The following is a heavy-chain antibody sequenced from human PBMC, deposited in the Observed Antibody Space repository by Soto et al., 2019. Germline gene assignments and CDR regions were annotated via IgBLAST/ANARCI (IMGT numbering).Heavy chain of an antibody. J-gene: IGHJ4*02. CDR1: GGSISSSSYY. CDR3: ARSPGGDYVDY. D-gene: IGHD4-17*01. Sequence: SVTLSLTCTVSGGSISSSSYYWGWIRQPPGKGLEWIGSIYYSGSTYYNPSLKSRVTISVDTSKNQFSLKLSSVTAADTAVYYCARSPGGDYVDYWGQGTLVTVSS. V-gene: IGHV4-39*01. CDR2: IYYSGST.